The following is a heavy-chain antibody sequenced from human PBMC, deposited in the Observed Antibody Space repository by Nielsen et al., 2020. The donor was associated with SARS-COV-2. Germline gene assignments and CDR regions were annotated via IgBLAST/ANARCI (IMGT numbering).Heavy chain of an antibody. CDR2: INWNGGST. Sequence: GESLKISCAASGFTFDDYGMSWVRQAPGKGLEWVSGINWNGGSTGYADSVKGRFTISRDNAKNSLYLQMNSLRAEDTALYYCATDSGYDSNFDYWGQGTLVTVSS. V-gene: IGHV3-20*04. CDR1: GFTFDDYG. D-gene: IGHD5-12*01. J-gene: IGHJ4*02. CDR3: ATDSGYDSNFDY.